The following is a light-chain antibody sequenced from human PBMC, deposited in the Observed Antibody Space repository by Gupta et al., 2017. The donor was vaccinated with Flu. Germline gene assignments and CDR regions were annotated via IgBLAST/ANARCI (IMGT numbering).Light chain of an antibody. CDR1: ALPKQY. CDR3: QSADSSGTYGGVV. J-gene: IGLJ2*01. Sequence: TARITCSGDALPKQYAYWYQQKPGQAPVLVIYKDSERPSGIPERFSGSSSGTTVTLTISGVQAEDEADYYCQSADSSGTYGGVVFGGGTKLTVL. CDR2: KDS. V-gene: IGLV3-25*03.